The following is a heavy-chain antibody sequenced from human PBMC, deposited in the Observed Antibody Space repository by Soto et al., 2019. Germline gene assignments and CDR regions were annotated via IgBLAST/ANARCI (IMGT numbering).Heavy chain of an antibody. CDR1: CYTFTSYG. V-gene: IGHV1-18*04. D-gene: IGHD3-22*01. CDR3: ARDHYYDSSGYYWGGGYYYYGMDV. Sequence: ASGQVCCKGSCYTFTSYGISWVRQAPGQGLAWMGWIRAYNGNTNYAQKHQGRVTMTTDTSTRTAYMELRSLRSDDTAVYYCARDHYYDSSGYYWGGGYYYYGMDVWGQGTTVTVSS. J-gene: IGHJ6*02. CDR2: IRAYNGNT.